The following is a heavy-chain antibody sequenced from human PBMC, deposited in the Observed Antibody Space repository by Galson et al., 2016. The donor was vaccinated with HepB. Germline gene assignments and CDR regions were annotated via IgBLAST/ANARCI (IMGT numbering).Heavy chain of an antibody. V-gene: IGHV1-58*01. CDR3: TAQSLGVAELFDY. J-gene: IGHJ4*02. Sequence: SVKVSCKASGFTFTTSAVQWVRQARGQRLEWIGWIVVGSGKTNYAQKFQERVTMIRDMSTTTAYMEMSSLRSEDTAVYYCTAQSLGVAELFDYWGQGTLVTVSS. CDR1: GFTFTTSA. D-gene: IGHD6-19*01. CDR2: IVVGSGKT.